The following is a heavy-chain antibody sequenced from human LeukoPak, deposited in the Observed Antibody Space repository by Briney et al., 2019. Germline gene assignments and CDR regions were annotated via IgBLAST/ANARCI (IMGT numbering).Heavy chain of an antibody. J-gene: IGHJ1*01. CDR1: GYTFTSYG. V-gene: IGHV1-18*01. CDR2: ISAYNGNT. Sequence: ASVKVSCKASGYTFTSYGISWVRQAPGQGLEWMGWISAYNGNTNYAQKLQFRVTMTTDTSTSTAYMELRSLRSDDTAVYYCARDEAVTTEVTQHFQHWGLGTLVTVSS. CDR3: ARDEAVTTEVTQHFQH. D-gene: IGHD4-23*01.